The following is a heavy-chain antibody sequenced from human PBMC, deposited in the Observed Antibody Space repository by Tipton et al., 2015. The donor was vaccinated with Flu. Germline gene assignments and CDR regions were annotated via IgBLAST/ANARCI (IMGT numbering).Heavy chain of an antibody. CDR2: IYTSGST. D-gene: IGHD3-22*01. Sequence: TLSLTCTVSGGSISSGSYYWSWIRQPAGKGLEWIGRIYTSGSTNYNPALKSRVTMSVDTSTNQFSLKLSSVTAADTAVYYCARAVGYDSSGYSKNAFDIWGQGTMVTVSS. CDR1: GGSISSGSYY. CDR3: ARAVGYDSSGYSKNAFDI. V-gene: IGHV4-61*02. J-gene: IGHJ3*02.